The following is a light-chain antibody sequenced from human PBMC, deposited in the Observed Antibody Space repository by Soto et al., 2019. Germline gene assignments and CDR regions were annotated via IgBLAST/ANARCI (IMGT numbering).Light chain of an antibody. CDR3: QQYGSSPPFP. CDR2: GAS. CDR1: QSVSSSY. Sequence: EIVLTQSPGTLSLSPGARATLSCRASQSVSSSYLAWYQQRPGQAPRLLIYGASSRATGIPDRFSGSGSGTDFTLTISRLEPEDFAVYYCQQYGSSPPFPFGPGTKVDIK. J-gene: IGKJ3*01. V-gene: IGKV3-20*01.